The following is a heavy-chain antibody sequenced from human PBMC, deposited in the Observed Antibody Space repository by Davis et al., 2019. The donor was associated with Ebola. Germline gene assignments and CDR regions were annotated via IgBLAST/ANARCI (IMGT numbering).Heavy chain of an antibody. CDR2: IYYSGST. Sequence: PSETLSLTCTVSGGSISSHYWSWIRQPPGKGLEWIGYIYYSGSTNYNPSLKSRVTMSVDMSKKQFSLKLTSVTAADTAVYFCARGAIDNWNNVWFDPWGQGTLVTVSS. V-gene: IGHV4-59*11. CDR3: ARGAIDNWNNVWFDP. D-gene: IGHD1/OR15-1a*01. J-gene: IGHJ5*02. CDR1: GGSISSHY.